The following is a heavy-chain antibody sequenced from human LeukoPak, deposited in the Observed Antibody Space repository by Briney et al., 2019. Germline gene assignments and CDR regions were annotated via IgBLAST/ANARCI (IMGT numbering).Heavy chain of an antibody. CDR1: GGTFSSYA. J-gene: IGHJ4*02. Sequence: GASVKVSCKASGGTFSSYAISWVRQAPGQGLEWMGGIIPFFGTANYAQKFQGRVTITADESTSTAYMELSSLRSEDTAVYYCARDHYDSSGYPLDYWGQGTLVTVSS. V-gene: IGHV1-69*13. D-gene: IGHD3-22*01. CDR2: IIPFFGTA. CDR3: ARDHYDSSGYPLDY.